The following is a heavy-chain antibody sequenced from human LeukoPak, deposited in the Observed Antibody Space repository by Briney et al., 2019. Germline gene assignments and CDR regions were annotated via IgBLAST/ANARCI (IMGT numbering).Heavy chain of an antibody. CDR2: ISWNSGSI. Sequence: GGSLRLSCAASGFTFDDYAMHWVRQAPGKGLEGVSGISWNSGSIGYADSVKGRFTISRDNAKNSLYLQMNSLRAEDMALYYCAKDIDSGFSGTPCYFDYWGQGTLVTVSS. CDR1: GFTFDDYA. V-gene: IGHV3-9*03. J-gene: IGHJ4*02. D-gene: IGHD2/OR15-2a*01. CDR3: AKDIDSGFSGTPCYFDY.